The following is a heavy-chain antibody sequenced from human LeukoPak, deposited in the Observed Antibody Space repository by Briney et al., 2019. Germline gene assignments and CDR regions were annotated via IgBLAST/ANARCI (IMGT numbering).Heavy chain of an antibody. CDR2: INHSGST. CDR1: GGSFSGYY. V-gene: IGHV4-34*01. D-gene: IGHD3-22*01. J-gene: IGHJ5*02. CDR3: ARGYYDSSGYYLNWFDP. Sequence: PSETLSLTCAVYGGSFSGYYWSWIRQPPGKGLEWIGEINHSGSTNYNPSLKSRVTISVDTSKNQFSLKLSSVTAADTAVYYCARGYYDSSGYYLNWFDPWGQGTLVTVSS.